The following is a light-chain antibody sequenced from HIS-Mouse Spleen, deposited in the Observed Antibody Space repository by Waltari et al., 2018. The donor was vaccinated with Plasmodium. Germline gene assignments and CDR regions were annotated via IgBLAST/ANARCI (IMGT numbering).Light chain of an antibody. Sequence: QSALTQPASVSGSPGQSITISCTGTSSDVGGYNYVPWYQQHPGKAPKLMIYDVSNRLSGVSNRFSGPKSGNPASLTISGLQAEDEADYYCSSYTSSSTVVFGGGTKLTVL. CDR2: DVS. CDR1: SSDVGGYNY. CDR3: SSYTSSSTVV. J-gene: IGLJ2*01. V-gene: IGLV2-14*03.